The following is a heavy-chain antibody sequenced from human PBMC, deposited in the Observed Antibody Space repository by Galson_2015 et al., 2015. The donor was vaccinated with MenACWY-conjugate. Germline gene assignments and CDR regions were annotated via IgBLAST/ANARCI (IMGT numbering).Heavy chain of an antibody. CDR3: SRTGATPGDY. CDR1: GFSLSTSGVG. CDR2: IYWDDDK. D-gene: IGHD2-15*01. Sequence: PALVKPTQTLTLTCTFSGFSLSTSGVGVGWIRQPPGKALEWLALIYWDDDKRYSPSPRSRLTITKDTSKNHVVLTITNMDPVDTATYYCSRTGATPGDYWGQGTLVTVSS. J-gene: IGHJ4*02. V-gene: IGHV2-5*02.